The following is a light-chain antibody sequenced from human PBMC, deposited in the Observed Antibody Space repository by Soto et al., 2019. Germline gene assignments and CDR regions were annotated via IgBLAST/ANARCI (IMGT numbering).Light chain of an antibody. J-gene: IGLJ2*01. CDR1: SRDVGSYDY. CDR3: SSYAGSDYVV. CDR2: EVI. Sequence: QSALTQPPSASGSPGQSVTISCTGTSRDVGSYDYVSWYQQHPGKAPKLMIYEVIRRPSGVPDRFSGSKSGNTASLTVSGLQAEDEADYYCSSYAGSDYVVFGGGTKVTVL. V-gene: IGLV2-8*01.